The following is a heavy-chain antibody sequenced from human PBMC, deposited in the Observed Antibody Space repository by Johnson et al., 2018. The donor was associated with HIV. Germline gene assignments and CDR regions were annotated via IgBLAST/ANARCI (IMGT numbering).Heavy chain of an antibody. Sequence: QVQLVESGGGVVQPGGSLRLSCAGSGFTFSSYGMHWVRQAPGKGLEWVSFIRYDGSDKHYADSVKGRFTISRDDSRSIAYLQMNGLKTEDTGVYYCTRDEDFMVRGVSSGAFDIWGQGTMITVSS. CDR1: GFTFSSYG. CDR3: TRDEDFMVRGVSSGAFDI. D-gene: IGHD3-10*01. CDR2: IRYDGSDK. J-gene: IGHJ3*02. V-gene: IGHV3-30*02.